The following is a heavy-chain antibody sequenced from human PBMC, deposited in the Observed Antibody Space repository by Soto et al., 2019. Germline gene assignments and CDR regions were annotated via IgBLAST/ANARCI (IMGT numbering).Heavy chain of an antibody. CDR3: ARYGGLLDD. D-gene: IGHD2-15*01. Sequence: EVQLVESGGGLVQPGGSLRLSCTASGFSFSTHWMTWVRQAPGKGLEGVASIKEDGSDKYYVDAVKGRFTISRDNAEKSLYLQMNSLRAEDTAMYHCARYGGLLDDWGQGTLVTVSS. J-gene: IGHJ4*02. CDR2: IKEDGSDK. CDR1: GFSFSTHW. V-gene: IGHV3-7*05.